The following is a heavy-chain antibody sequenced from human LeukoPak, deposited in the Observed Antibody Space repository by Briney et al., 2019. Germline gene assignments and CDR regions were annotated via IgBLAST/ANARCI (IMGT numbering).Heavy chain of an antibody. CDR1: GGTFSSYA. D-gene: IGHD6-13*01. Sequence: SVKVSCKASGGTFSSYAISWVRQAPGQGLEWMGRIIPILGIANYAQKFQGRVTITADKSTSTAYMELSSLRSEDTAVCYCAGSSSWYEDFDYWGQGTLVTVSS. J-gene: IGHJ4*02. CDR3: AGSSSWYEDFDY. CDR2: IIPILGIA. V-gene: IGHV1-69*04.